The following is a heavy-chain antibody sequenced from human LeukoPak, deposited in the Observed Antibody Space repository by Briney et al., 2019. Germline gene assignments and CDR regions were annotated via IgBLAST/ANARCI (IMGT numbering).Heavy chain of an antibody. V-gene: IGHV4-38-2*01. D-gene: IGHD2-2*02. CDR3: ARGGAGYCSSTSCYSTLAFDY. J-gene: IGHJ4*02. CDR1: GYSISSGYY. CDR2: ICHSGST. Sequence: SETLSLTCAVSGYSISSGYYWGWIRQPPGKGLEWIGSICHSGSTYYNPSLKSRVTISVDTSKNQFSLKLSSVTAADTAVYYCARGGAGYCSSTSCYSTLAFDYWGQGTLVTVSS.